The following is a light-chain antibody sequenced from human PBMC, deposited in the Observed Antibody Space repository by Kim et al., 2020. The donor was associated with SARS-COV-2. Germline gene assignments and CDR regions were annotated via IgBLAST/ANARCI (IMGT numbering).Light chain of an antibody. Sequence: DIQMTQSPSTLSASVGDRVTITCRASDNIRSWLAWYQQKPGKAPKLLIYKASILESGVPSRFSGSGSGTEFTLTISSLQPDDFATYFCQQYENFSPWAFGQGTKVDIK. CDR3: QQYENFSPWA. CDR2: KAS. V-gene: IGKV1-5*03. CDR1: DNIRSW. J-gene: IGKJ1*01.